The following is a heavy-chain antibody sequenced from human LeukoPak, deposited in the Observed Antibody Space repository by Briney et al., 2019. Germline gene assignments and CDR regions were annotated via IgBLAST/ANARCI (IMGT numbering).Heavy chain of an antibody. V-gene: IGHV3-30*18. CDR1: GFTFSSYG. Sequence: PGRSLRLSCAASGFTFSSYGMHWVRQAPGKGLEWVAVISYDGSNKYYADSVKGRFTISRDNSKNTLYLQMNSLRAEDTAVYYCAEEGDEEGATFFDIWGQGTMVTVSS. CDR3: AEEGDEEGATFFDI. CDR2: ISYDGSNK. J-gene: IGHJ3*02. D-gene: IGHD1-26*01.